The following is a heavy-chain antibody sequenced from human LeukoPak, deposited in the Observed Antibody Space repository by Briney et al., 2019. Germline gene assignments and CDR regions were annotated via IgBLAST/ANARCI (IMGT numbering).Heavy chain of an antibody. CDR2: ISRSSTTI. CDR1: GFIFSSYN. V-gene: IGHV3-48*04. Sequence: GGSLRLSCTASGFIFSSYNMNWVRQAPGKGLEWVSYISRSSTTIYSADSVKGRFTISRDNAKNSLYLQMNSLRAEDTAVYYCARAKYYFDYWGQGTLVTVSS. J-gene: IGHJ4*02. CDR3: ARAKYYFDY.